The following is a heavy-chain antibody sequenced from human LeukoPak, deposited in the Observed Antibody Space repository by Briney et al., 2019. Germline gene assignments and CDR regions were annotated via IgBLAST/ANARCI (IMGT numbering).Heavy chain of an antibody. CDR2: IYTSGST. Sequence: PSETLSLTCTVSGGSIGSYYWSWIRQPPGKGLEWIGYIYTSGSTNYNPSLKSRVTISVDTSKNQFSLKLSSVTAADTAVYYCARHWELLEGDYYYYYMDVWGKGTTVTVSS. CDR3: ARHWELLEGDYYYYYMDV. V-gene: IGHV4-4*09. D-gene: IGHD1-26*01. J-gene: IGHJ6*03. CDR1: GGSIGSYY.